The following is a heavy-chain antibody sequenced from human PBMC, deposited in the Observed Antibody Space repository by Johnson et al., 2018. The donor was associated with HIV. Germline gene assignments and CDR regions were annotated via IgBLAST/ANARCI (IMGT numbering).Heavy chain of an antibody. CDR2: ISSSGSTI. CDR1: GLTFSDYY. D-gene: IGHD5-24*01. Sequence: QVQLVESGGGLVKPGGSLIVSCEASGLTFSDYYMSWIRQAPGKGLEWVSYISSSGSTIYYADSVKGRFTISRDNAKNSLYLQMNSLRAEDTALYYCAREMATICPQNFCDAFDIWGQGTMVTVSS. CDR3: AREMATICPQNFCDAFDI. J-gene: IGHJ3*02. V-gene: IGHV3-11*01.